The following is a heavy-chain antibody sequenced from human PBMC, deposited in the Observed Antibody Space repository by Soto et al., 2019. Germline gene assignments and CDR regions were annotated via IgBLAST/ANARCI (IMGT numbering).Heavy chain of an antibody. J-gene: IGHJ4*02. Sequence: PGWSLRLSCAASGFTFRNYSMSWFRQSPGKGLEWLASISGGSDYTNSAQSVKGRFTISRDNARASLFLQMDDLRVDDTAMYYCARDLATASTNDFDCWGQGTLVTVSS. CDR1: GFTFRNYS. V-gene: IGHV3-11*06. CDR2: ISGGSDYT. D-gene: IGHD2-8*01. CDR3: ARDLATASTNDFDC.